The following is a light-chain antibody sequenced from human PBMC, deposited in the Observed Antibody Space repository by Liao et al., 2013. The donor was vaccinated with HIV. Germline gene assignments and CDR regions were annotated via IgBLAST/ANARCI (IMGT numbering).Light chain of an antibody. J-gene: IGLJ2*01. CDR1: KLGDTY. CDR2: QDT. Sequence: SYELTQPPSVSVSPGQTASITCFGDKLGDTYAFWYRQKPGQSPVLIIYQDTKRPSGIPERFSGSNSGNTATLTISRVEAGDEADYYCQVWDSSSDHVVFGGGTKLTVL. V-gene: IGLV3-1*01. CDR3: QVWDSSSDHVV.